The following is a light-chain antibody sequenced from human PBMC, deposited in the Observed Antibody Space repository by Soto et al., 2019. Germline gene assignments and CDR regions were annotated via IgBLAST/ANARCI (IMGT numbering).Light chain of an antibody. V-gene: IGKV1-9*01. CDR2: GAS. CDR1: QGISTY. J-gene: IGKJ4*01. Sequence: HMLQSPYSLSAAVRDRVTITCRASQGISTYLAWYQQKSREAPKLLIYGASTLESGVPSRFSGSGSGTDFTLTISSLQPEDFATYYCQQLNAYRPLIFGGGTKVAI. CDR3: QQLNAYRPLI.